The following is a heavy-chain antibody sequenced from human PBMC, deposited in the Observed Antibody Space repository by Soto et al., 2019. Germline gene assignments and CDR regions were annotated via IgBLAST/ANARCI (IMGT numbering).Heavy chain of an antibody. J-gene: IGHJ4*02. D-gene: IGHD4-17*01. CDR3: ARDINYGDNPLDY. CDR2: IIPILGIA. V-gene: IGHV1-69*04. CDR1: GGTFSSYT. Sequence: ASVKVSCKASGGTFSSYTISWVRQAPGQGLEWMGRIIPILGIANYAQKFQGRVTITADKSTSTAYMELSSLRSEDTAVYHCARDINYGDNPLDYWGQGTLVTVSS.